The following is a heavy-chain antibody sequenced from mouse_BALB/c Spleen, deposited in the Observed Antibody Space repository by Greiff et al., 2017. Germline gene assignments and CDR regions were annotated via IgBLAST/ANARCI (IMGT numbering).Heavy chain of an antibody. V-gene: IGHV6-6*02. CDR2: IRLKSNNYAT. J-gene: IGHJ1*01. D-gene: IGHD1-1*01. CDR3: TRDYCGSSYWYFDV. Sequence: EVQRVESGGGLVQPGGSMKLSCVASGFTFSNYWMNWVRQSPEKGLEWVAEIRLKSNNYATHYAESVKGRFTISRDDSKSSVYLQMNNLRAEDTGIYYCTRDYCGSSYWYFDVWGAGTTVTVSA. CDR1: GFTFSNYW.